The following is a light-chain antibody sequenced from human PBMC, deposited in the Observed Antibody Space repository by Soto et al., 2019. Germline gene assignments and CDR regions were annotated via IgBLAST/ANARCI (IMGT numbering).Light chain of an antibody. V-gene: IGKV3-15*01. CDR1: QSIANR. CDR3: QQYNNWLALT. J-gene: IGKJ4*01. Sequence: EIVMTQSPATLSVSPGERATLSCRASQSIANRLAWYQQKPGQAPRLLIYGASTRATGVPARFSGSGSGTEFTLTISSLQSGDFAVYYCQQYNNWLALTFGGGTKVEIK. CDR2: GAS.